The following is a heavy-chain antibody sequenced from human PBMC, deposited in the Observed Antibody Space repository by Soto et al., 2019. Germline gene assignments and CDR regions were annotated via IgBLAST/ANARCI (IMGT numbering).Heavy chain of an antibody. J-gene: IGHJ4*02. CDR2: IDWDDDK. Sequence: SGPTLVNPTQTLTLTCTFSGFSLSTNGVCVSWIRQPPGKALEWLALIDWDDDKYYSTSLKTRLTISKDTSKNQVVLTMTNMDPVDTATYYCARIGASGWSWGYDYWGQGTLVTVSS. CDR1: GFSLSTNGVC. CDR3: ARIGASGWSWGYDY. V-gene: IGHV2-70*01. D-gene: IGHD6-19*01.